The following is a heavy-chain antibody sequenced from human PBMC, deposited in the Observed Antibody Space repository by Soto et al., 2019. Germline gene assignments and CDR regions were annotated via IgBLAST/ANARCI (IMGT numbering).Heavy chain of an antibody. CDR1: GFTFSSYA. CDR2: ISGYGGST. Sequence: EVQLLESGGGLVQPGGSLRLSCAASGFTFSSYAMSWVRQAPGKGLEWVSSISGYGGSTYYADSVKGRFTISRDNSKNTLYLQMNSLRAEDTAVYYCAKDLELEVFTAEYLDHWGQGSLVTVS. CDR3: AKDLELEVFTAEYLDH. V-gene: IGHV3-23*01. J-gene: IGHJ4*02. D-gene: IGHD1-1*01.